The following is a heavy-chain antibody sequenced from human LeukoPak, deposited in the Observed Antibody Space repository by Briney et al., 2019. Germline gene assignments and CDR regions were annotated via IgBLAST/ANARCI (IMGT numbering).Heavy chain of an antibody. Sequence: GASVKVSCKASGYDFTSVGITWVRRAPGQGLEWMGWISPYNGNTRYAQNFQGRVAMTTDTSTTTAYMELRGLRFNDTAVYYCARAGPGSGWYFDYWGQGTLVTVSS. CDR3: ARAGPGSGWYFDY. V-gene: IGHV1-18*01. D-gene: IGHD6-19*01. J-gene: IGHJ4*02. CDR2: ISPYNGNT. CDR1: GYDFTSVG.